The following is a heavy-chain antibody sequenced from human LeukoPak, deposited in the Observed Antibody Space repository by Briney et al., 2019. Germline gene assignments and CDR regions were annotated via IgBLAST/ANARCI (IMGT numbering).Heavy chain of an antibody. J-gene: IGHJ4*02. CDR3: ARVAVVPAAILTVDY. V-gene: IGHV4-31*03. CDR1: GGSISSGGYY. D-gene: IGHD2-2*02. CDR2: IYYSGST. Sequence: PSQTLSLTCTVSGGSISSGGYYWSWIRQHPGKGLEWIGYIYYSGSTYYNPSLKSRVTISVDTSKNQFSLKLSSVTAADTAVYYCARVAVVPAAILTVDYWGQGTLVTVSS.